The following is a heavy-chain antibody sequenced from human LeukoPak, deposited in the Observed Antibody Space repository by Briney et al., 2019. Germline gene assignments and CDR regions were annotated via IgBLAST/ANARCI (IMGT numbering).Heavy chain of an antibody. CDR1: GYIFTSYG. Sequence: ASVKVSRKASGYIFTSYGINWVRQAPGQGLEWMGWISGYNGNTNYAQKLQGRVTMTTDTSTSTAYMELSSLRSEDTAVYYCARLYSSSWYSTEAHIDYWGQGTLVTVSS. J-gene: IGHJ4*02. CDR3: ARLYSSSWYSTEAHIDY. D-gene: IGHD6-13*01. V-gene: IGHV1-18*01. CDR2: ISGYNGNT.